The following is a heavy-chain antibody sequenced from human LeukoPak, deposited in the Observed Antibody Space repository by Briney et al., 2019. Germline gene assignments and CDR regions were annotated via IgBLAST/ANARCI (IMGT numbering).Heavy chain of an antibody. CDR3: ARGGGYSGYDLTNYYYYYMDV. V-gene: IGHV4-59*01. D-gene: IGHD5-12*01. CDR1: GGSISSYY. J-gene: IGHJ6*03. CDR2: IYYSGST. Sequence: PSETLSLTCTVSGGSISSYYWSWIRQPPGKGLEWIGYIYYSGSTNYNPSLKSRVTISVDTSKNQFSLKLSSVTAADTAVYYCARGGGYSGYDLTNYYYYYMDVWGKGTTVTVSS.